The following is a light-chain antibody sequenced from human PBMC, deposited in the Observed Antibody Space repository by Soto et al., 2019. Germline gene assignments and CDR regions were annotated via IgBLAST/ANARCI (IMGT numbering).Light chain of an antibody. CDR1: WSNIGKNY. J-gene: IGLJ2*01. V-gene: IGLV1-47*01. Sequence: QSVLTQPPSASGTPGQRVTISCSGIWSNIGKNYVYWYQQRPGTAPKLLIHTNDQRPSGVPDRFSGSKSGSSASLAISGLRSEDEADYYCAAWDDSLSGRVFGGGTKLTVL. CDR3: AAWDDSLSGRV. CDR2: TND.